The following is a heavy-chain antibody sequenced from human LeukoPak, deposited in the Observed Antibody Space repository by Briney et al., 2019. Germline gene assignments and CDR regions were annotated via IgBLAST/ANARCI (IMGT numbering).Heavy chain of an antibody. CDR1: GYTFTSYG. CDR2: ISGYNGNT. V-gene: IGHV1-18*01. D-gene: IGHD2-2*01. CDR3: AREGYCNSTSCYKPFGY. Sequence: ASVKVSCKASGYTFTSYGISWVRQAPGQGLEWMGWISGYNGNTNYAQKLQGRVTMTTDTSTSTAYMELRSLRSDDTAVYYCAREGYCNSTSCYKPFGYWGQGTLVTVSS. J-gene: IGHJ4*02.